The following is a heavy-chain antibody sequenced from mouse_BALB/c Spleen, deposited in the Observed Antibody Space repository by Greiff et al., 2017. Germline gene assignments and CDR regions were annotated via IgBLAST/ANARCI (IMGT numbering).Heavy chain of an antibody. Sequence: EVKLKESGPGLVKPSQSLSLTCTVTGYSITSDYAWNWIRQFPGNKLEWMGYISYSGSTSYNPSLKSRISITRDTSKNQFFLQLNSVTTEDTATYYCARVGWDYAMDYWGQGTSVTVSS. CDR1: GYSITSDYA. CDR2: ISYSGST. J-gene: IGHJ4*01. CDR3: ARVGWDYAMDY. D-gene: IGHD3-3*01. V-gene: IGHV3-2*02.